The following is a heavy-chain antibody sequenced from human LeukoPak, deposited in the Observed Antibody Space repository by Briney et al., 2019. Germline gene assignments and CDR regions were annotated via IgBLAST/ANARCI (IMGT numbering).Heavy chain of an antibody. CDR2: IYTSAST. Sequence: SETLSLTCTVSGGSISSYYWSWLRQPAGKGLEWIVRIYTSASTNYNPSLKSRVTMSVDTSKNQFSLQLSSVTAADTAVYYCARVDVAARATLLAFDIWGQGTMVTVSS. CDR1: GGSISSYY. CDR3: ARVDVAARATLLAFDI. V-gene: IGHV4-4*07. J-gene: IGHJ3*02. D-gene: IGHD6-6*01.